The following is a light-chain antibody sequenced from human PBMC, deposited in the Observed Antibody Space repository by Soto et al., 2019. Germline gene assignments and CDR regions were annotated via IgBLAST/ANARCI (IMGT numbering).Light chain of an antibody. V-gene: IGLV1-44*01. CDR2: SNH. CDR1: SSNIGRNI. J-gene: IGLJ1*01. Sequence: QSVLTQPPATSGTPGQRVTISCSGSSSNIGRNIVNWYQQLPGTAPKLLIYSNHQRPLAVPDRFSASKSGTSASLGISGLQSDDEAVYYCAAWDGTLDGYVFGTGTKLTVL. CDR3: AAWDGTLDGYV.